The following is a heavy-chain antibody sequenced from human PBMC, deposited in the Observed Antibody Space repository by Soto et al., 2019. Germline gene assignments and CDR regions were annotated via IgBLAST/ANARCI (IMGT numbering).Heavy chain of an antibody. Sequence: SSETLSLTCAVYGGSFSCYYWTWIRQPPGTGLEWIGEINHSGSTNYNPSLKGRVTISVDTSKNQFSLKLTSVTAADTAVYYCARDKITGLFDYWGQGTLVTVSS. J-gene: IGHJ4*02. CDR3: ARDKITGLFDY. CDR2: INHSGST. D-gene: IGHD2-8*02. V-gene: IGHV4-34*01. CDR1: GGSFSCYY.